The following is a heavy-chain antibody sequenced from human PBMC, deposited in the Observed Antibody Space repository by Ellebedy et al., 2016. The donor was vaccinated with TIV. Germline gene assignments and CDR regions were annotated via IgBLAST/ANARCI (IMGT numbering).Heavy chain of an antibody. D-gene: IGHD3-10*01. Sequence: PGGSLRLSCAASGFTFSSYAMSWVRQAPGKGLEWVSAISGSGGSTYYADSVKGRFTISRDNSKNTLYLQMNSLRAEDTAVYYCAKASVRGVIIEEHNWFDPWGQGTLVTVSS. CDR1: GFTFSSYA. J-gene: IGHJ5*02. CDR3: AKASVRGVIIEEHNWFDP. CDR2: ISGSGGST. V-gene: IGHV3-23*01.